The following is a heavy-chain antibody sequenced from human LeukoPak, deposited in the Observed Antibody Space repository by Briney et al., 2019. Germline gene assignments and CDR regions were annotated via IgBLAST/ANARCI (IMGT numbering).Heavy chain of an antibody. V-gene: IGHV3-64*01. D-gene: IGHD2-2*01. CDR2: ISSNGVST. Sequence: GGSLRLSCAASGFTFSSYAMHWVRQAPGKGLEYVSAISSNGVSTYYANSVKGRFTISRDNSKNTLYLQMGSLRAEDMAVYYCARDSRDCSSTSCYAYYYGMDVWGQGTTVTVSS. CDR1: GFTFSSYA. J-gene: IGHJ6*02. CDR3: ARDSRDCSSTSCYAYYYGMDV.